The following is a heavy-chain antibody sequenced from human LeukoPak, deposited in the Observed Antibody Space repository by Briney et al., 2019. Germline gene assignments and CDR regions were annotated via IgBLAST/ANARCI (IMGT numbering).Heavy chain of an antibody. D-gene: IGHD5-18*01. CDR3: VREARGYHYTYFDY. J-gene: IGHJ4*02. CDR2: VSAGHHA. CDR1: GFTLGGHD. Sequence: GGSLRLSCTASGFTLGGHDMHWVRQTTGHGLEWVAAVSAGHHAFYAGSVKGRFTVSREDDKNPLYLQMNSLRAGDTAVYYCVREARGYHYTYFDYWGQGSLVTVSS. V-gene: IGHV3-13*01.